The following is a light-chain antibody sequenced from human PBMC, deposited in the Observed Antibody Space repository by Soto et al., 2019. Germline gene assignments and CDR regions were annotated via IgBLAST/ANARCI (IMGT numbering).Light chain of an antibody. Sequence: QSVLTQPPSVSGAPGQRVTMSCTGSSSNIGAGYDVHWYQQLPGTAPKLHIYGNSNRPSGVPDRFSGSKSGTSASLAITGLQAEDEADYYCQSYDSSLNAYVFGTGTKVTVL. J-gene: IGLJ1*01. CDR2: GNS. CDR3: QSYDSSLNAYV. V-gene: IGLV1-40*01. CDR1: SSNIGAGYD.